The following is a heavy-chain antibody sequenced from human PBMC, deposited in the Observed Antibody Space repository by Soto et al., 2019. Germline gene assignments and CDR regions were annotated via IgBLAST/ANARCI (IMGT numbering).Heavy chain of an antibody. Sequence: TSETLSLTCTVSGGSISSYYWSWIRQPPGKGLEWIGYIYYSGSTNYNPSLTSRVTISVDTSKNQFSLKLSSVTAADTAVYYCATLSRRGNYLGYWGQGTLVTVSS. CDR1: GGSISSYY. CDR2: IYYSGST. D-gene: IGHD3-16*01. J-gene: IGHJ4*02. CDR3: ATLSRRGNYLGY. V-gene: IGHV4-59*01.